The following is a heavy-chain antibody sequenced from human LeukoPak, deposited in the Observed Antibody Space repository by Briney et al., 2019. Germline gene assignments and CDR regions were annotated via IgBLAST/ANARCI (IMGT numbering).Heavy chain of an antibody. Sequence: GGSLRLSCAASEFTVSSNYMSWVRQAPGKGLEWVAHIKGDGSERYYVDSVKGRFTISRDNAKISLSLQMNSLRAEDTAVYYCARVLPYGSGIQDHWGQGTMATVSS. CDR1: EFTVSSNY. J-gene: IGHJ4*02. CDR2: IKGDGSER. V-gene: IGHV3-7*04. CDR3: ARVLPYGSGIQDH. D-gene: IGHD3-10*01.